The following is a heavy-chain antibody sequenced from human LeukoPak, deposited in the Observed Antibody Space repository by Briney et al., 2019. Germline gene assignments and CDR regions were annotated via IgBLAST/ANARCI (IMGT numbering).Heavy chain of an antibody. CDR2: ISYDGSNK. J-gene: IGHJ4*02. D-gene: IGHD2-15*01. CDR1: GFTFSSYA. CDR3: ARDRSTHEVGTLNY. Sequence: GRSLRLSCAASGFTFSSYAMHWVRQAPGKGLEWVAVISYDGSNKYYADSVKGRFTISRDNSKNTLYLQMNSLRAEDTAVYYCARDRSTHEVGTLNYWGQGILVTVSS. V-gene: IGHV3-30-3*01.